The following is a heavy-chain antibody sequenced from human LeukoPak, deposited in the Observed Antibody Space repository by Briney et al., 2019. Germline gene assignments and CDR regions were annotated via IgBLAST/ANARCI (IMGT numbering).Heavy chain of an antibody. Sequence: GGSLRLPCAASGFTFRSYWMSWVRQAPGKGLEWVANIKQDGSEKYYVDSVKGRFTISRDNAKNSLYLQMNSLRAEDTAVYYCTIFDYWGQGTLVTVSS. CDR3: TIFDY. CDR1: GFTFRSYW. V-gene: IGHV3-7*01. CDR2: IKQDGSEK. J-gene: IGHJ4*02.